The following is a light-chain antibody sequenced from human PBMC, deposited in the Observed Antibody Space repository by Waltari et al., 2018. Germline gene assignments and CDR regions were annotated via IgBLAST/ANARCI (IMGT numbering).Light chain of an antibody. Sequence: DIVMTQTPLSLPITPGEPASISCRSSQSLLHTNGNTYLHWYLQKPGQSPQLLIYGGSNSASGVPDRFSGSGSGTDFTLKIRKVEAEDVGVYYCGQSIAFPRTFGQGTKVEIK. CDR3: GQSIAFPRT. J-gene: IGKJ1*01. V-gene: IGKV2-40*01. CDR2: GGS. CDR1: QSLLHTNGNTY.